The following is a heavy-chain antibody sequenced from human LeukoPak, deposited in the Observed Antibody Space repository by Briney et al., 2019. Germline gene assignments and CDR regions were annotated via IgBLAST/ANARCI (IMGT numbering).Heavy chain of an antibody. CDR2: ITGSGDNT. V-gene: IGHV3-23*01. J-gene: IGHJ4*02. CDR1: GFTFSNNA. Sequence: GGSLRLSCAASGFTFSNNAMSWVRQAQGKGLEWVSGITGSGDNTNYTESVKGRFTISRDNAKNSLYLQMNSLRAEDTAVYYCAKGKDSVAGATNDYWGQGTLVTVSS. CDR3: AKGKDSVAGATNDY. D-gene: IGHD6-19*01.